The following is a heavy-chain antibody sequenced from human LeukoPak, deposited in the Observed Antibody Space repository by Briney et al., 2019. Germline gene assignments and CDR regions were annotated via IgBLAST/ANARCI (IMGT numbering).Heavy chain of an antibody. CDR1: GITFSTYA. D-gene: IGHD6-13*01. Sequence: PGGSLRLSCAASGITFSTYAMSWVRQAPGKGLEWVSTISRSDDSTYYADSVKGRFTISRDNSKSTLYLQMNSLRAEDTAVYYCAKPIAAAGTFWGQGTLVTVSS. CDR3: AKPIAAAGTF. V-gene: IGHV3-23*01. CDR2: ISRSDDST. J-gene: IGHJ4*02.